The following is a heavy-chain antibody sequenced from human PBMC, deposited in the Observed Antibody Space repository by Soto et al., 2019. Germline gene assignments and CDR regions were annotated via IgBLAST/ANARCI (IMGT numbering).Heavy chain of an antibody. CDR2: INPSGGST. V-gene: IGHV1-46*01. CDR1: GYTFGNYD. CDR3: ARRGVLRYFAWLPSFDY. J-gene: IGHJ4*02. Sequence: GSVKVSCKASGYTFGNYDINWVRQASGQRLEGAGIINPSGGSTSYAQKFQGRVTMTRDTSTSKVYMELSSLRSEDTAVYSCARRGVLRYFAWLPSFDYWGQGTLVTVSS. D-gene: IGHD3-9*01.